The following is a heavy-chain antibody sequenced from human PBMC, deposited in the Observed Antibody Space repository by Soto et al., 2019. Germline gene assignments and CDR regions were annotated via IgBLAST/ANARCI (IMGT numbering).Heavy chain of an antibody. D-gene: IGHD6-13*01. V-gene: IGHV3-7*01. Sequence: EVQLVESGGGLVQPGGSLRLSCAASGFTFSSYWMSWVRQAPGKGLEWVANIKQDGSEKYYVDSVKGRFTISRDNAKNSLYLQMNSLRAEDTAVYYCAKSYSSSWYTGADAFDIWCQGTMVTVSS. J-gene: IGHJ3*02. CDR3: AKSYSSSWYTGADAFDI. CDR1: GFTFSSYW. CDR2: IKQDGSEK.